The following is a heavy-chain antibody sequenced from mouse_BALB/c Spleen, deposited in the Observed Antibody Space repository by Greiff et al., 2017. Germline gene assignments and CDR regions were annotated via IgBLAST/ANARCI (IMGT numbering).Heavy chain of an antibody. Sequence: EVQRVESGGGLVKPGGSLKLSCAASGFTFSSYAMSWVRQTPEKRLEWVASISSGGSTYYPDSVKGRFTISRDNARNILYLQMISLRSEDTAMYYGAREDGHYAWFAYWGQGTLVTVSA. CDR3: AREDGHYAWFAY. J-gene: IGHJ3*01. CDR1: GFTFSSYA. CDR2: ISSGGST. D-gene: IGHD2-3*01. V-gene: IGHV5-6-5*01.